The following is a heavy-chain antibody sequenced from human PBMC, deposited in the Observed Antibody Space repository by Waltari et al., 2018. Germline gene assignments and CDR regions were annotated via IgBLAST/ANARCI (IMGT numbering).Heavy chain of an antibody. J-gene: IGHJ3*02. V-gene: IGHV3-23*01. CDR1: RFIFSNFA. Sequence: EVYLLESGGDLVLPGGSLRLSCAASRFIFSNFAMTWVREAPGKGLEWVSSISGTRDKTYYADSVKGRFTISRDNSKNTLYLQINSLRADDTAVYYCAKGRGNKLDFIDGFDIWGQGTMVTVSP. CDR2: ISGTRDKT. CDR3: AKGRGNKLDFIDGFDI. D-gene: IGHD3-3*01.